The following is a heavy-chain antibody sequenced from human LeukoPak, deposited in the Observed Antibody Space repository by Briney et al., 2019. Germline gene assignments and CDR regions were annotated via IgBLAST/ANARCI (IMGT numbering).Heavy chain of an antibody. J-gene: IGHJ6*02. Sequence: GGSLRPSCAASGFTFSDYALGWVRQAPGRGLEWVATLSGSGAGTYYSDSVQGRSTISRDNSKNTLYLQMNSLRAEDTAVYYCAKRSGIDCSSTSCHYYYYMDVWGQGTTVTVSS. V-gene: IGHV3-23*01. CDR2: LSGSGAGT. CDR3: AKRSGIDCSSTSCHYYYYMDV. D-gene: IGHD2-2*01. CDR1: GFTFSDYA.